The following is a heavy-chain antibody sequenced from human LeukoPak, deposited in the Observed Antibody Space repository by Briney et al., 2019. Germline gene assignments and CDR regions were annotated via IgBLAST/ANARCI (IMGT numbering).Heavy chain of an antibody. CDR2: IYHSGST. V-gene: IGHV4-4*02. CDR1: GGSISSSNW. D-gene: IGHD6-19*01. J-gene: IGHJ4*02. CDR3: ARIGGYSSGLTYYDY. Sequence: SQTLSLTCAVSGGSISSSNWWSWVRQPPGKGLEWIGEIYHSGSTNYNPSLKSRVTISVDKSKNQFSLKLSSVTAADTAVYYCARIGGYSSGLTYYDYWGQGTLVTVSS.